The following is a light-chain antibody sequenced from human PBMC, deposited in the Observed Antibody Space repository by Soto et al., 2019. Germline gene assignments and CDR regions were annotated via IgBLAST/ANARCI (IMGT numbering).Light chain of an antibody. J-gene: IGKJ1*01. Sequence: DIEMTDSPSTLSASVGDRVTITCRASQSISSWLAWYQQKPGKAPKLLIYDASNLETGVPSRFSGSGSGTEFTLTISSLQPDDFATYYCQQYNSYWTSGQGTKVDIK. CDR2: DAS. CDR3: QQYNSYWT. CDR1: QSISSW. V-gene: IGKV1-5*01.